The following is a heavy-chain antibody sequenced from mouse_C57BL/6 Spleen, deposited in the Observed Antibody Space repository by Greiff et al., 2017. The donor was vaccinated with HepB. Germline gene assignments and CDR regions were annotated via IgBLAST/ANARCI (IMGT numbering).Heavy chain of an antibody. D-gene: IGHD2-5*01. CDR1: GYTFTSYW. CDR2: IDPSDSYT. V-gene: IGHV1-69*01. CDR3: ARRGYYSNSHAMDY. Sequence: QVHVKQPGAELVMPGASVKLSCKASGYTFTSYWMHWVKQRPGQGLEWIGEIDPSDSYTNYNQKFKGKSTLTVDKSSSTAYMQLSSLTSEDSAVYYCARRGYYSNSHAMDYWGQGTSVTVSS. J-gene: IGHJ4*01.